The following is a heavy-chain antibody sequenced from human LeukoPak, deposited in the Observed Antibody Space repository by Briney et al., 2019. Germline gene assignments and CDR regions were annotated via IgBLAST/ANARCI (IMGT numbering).Heavy chain of an antibody. V-gene: IGHV3-33*01. CDR3: ARDNNWTPDY. D-gene: IGHD3/OR15-3a*01. CDR2: IWYDGSNK. Sequence: XWVAAIWYDGSNKYHADSVKGRFTISRDNSKNTLYLQMNSLRAEDTAVYYCARDNNWTPDYWGQGTLVTVSS. J-gene: IGHJ4*02.